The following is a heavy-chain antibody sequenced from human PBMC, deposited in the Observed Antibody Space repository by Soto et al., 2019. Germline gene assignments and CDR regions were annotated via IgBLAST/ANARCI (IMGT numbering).Heavy chain of an antibody. CDR3: ASITMIVVDPPYDAFDI. V-gene: IGHV1-69*02. Sequence: SVKVSCKASGGTFSSYTISWVRQAPGQGLEWMGRIIPILGIANYAQKFQGRVTITADKSTSTAYMELSSLRSEDTAVYYCASITMIVVDPPYDAFDIWGQGTMVTVSS. J-gene: IGHJ3*02. CDR1: GGTFSSYT. CDR2: IIPILGIA. D-gene: IGHD3-22*01.